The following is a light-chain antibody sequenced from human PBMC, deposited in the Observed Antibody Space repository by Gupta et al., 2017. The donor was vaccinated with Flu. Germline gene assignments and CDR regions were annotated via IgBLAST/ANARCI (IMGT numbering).Light chain of an antibody. CDR1: QSISSN. Sequence: ATLSVSPGERATLSCRANQSISSNLAGYQHKPGQSPRLLIYGASTRATGIPARFSGSGSGTEFTLTISSLQSEDFAVYYCQQYNNWPPLTFGGGTKVEIK. CDR3: QQYNNWPPLT. V-gene: IGKV3-15*01. J-gene: IGKJ4*01. CDR2: GAS.